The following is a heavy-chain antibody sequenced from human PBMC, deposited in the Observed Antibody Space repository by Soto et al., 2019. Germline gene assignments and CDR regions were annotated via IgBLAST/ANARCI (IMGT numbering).Heavy chain of an antibody. J-gene: IGHJ6*02. Sequence: VQLLESGGEVKKPGSSVKVSCKASGGTFSSYAISWVRQAPGQGLEWMGGIIPILGTANYAQKFQGRVTINADESTSTASMELSSLSSEDTAMYYCAKYVSSSWYSMDVWGQGTTVTGSS. D-gene: IGHD6-13*01. CDR3: AKYVSSSWYSMDV. CDR2: IIPILGTA. CDR1: GGTFSSYA. V-gene: IGHV1-69*01.